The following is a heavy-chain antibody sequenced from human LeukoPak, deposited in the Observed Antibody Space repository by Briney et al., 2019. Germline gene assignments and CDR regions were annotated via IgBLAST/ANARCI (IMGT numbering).Heavy chain of an antibody. J-gene: IGHJ3*02. CDR1: GYSISSGYY. CDR3: ARVDSPHAFDI. D-gene: IGHD2-21*01. V-gene: IGHV4-38-2*02. Sequence: SETLSLTCTVSGYSISSGYYWGWIRQPPGKGLEWIGRIYTSGGTNYNPSLKSRVTISVDTSKNQFSLKLSSVTAADTAVYYCARVDSPHAFDIWGQGTMVTVSS. CDR2: IYTSGGT.